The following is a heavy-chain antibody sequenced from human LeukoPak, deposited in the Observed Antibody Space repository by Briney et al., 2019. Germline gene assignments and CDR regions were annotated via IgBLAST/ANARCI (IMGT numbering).Heavy chain of an antibody. CDR1: GFTFSNYW. Sequence: PGGSLRLSCAASGFTFSNYWIVWVRQAPGKGLEWVANINEEASKKYYVDSVGGRFTISRDDAKNSLYLQMNSLRAEDTAMYYCATSTYSSSPSWGQGTLVTVSS. D-gene: IGHD6-6*01. CDR3: ATSTYSSSPS. CDR2: INEEASKK. J-gene: IGHJ5*02. V-gene: IGHV3-7*01.